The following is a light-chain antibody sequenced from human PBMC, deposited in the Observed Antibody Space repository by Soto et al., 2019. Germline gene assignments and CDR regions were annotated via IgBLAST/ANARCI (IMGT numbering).Light chain of an antibody. J-gene: IGKJ4*01. CDR2: GVS. CDR3: QQYVTSPLT. CDR1: QSVSSY. Sequence: EIVLTQSPATLSLSPGARATLSCRASQSVSSYLAWYQQKPGQAPRLLIYGVSSRATGIPDRFSGSGSGTDLTITISRLEPEDFEVYDCQQYVTSPLTFGGGTKVDIK. V-gene: IGKV3-20*01.